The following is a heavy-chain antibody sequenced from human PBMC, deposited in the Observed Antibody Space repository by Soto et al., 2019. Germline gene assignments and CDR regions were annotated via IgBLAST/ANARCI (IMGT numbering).Heavy chain of an antibody. CDR2: ISYDGSNK. D-gene: IGHD6-19*01. CDR3: ARDWSGWSVLYYFDY. V-gene: IGHV3-30-3*01. CDR1: GFTFSSYA. Sequence: GGSLRLSCAASGFTFSSYAMHWVRQAPGKGLEWVAVISYDGSNKYYADSVKGRFTISRDNSKNTLYLQMNSLRAEDTAVYYCARDWSGWSVLYYFDYWGQGTLVTVSS. J-gene: IGHJ4*02.